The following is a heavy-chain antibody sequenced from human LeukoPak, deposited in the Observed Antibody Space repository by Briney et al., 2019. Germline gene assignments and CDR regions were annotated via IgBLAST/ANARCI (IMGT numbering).Heavy chain of an antibody. CDR3: ARDKRIAARHDAFDI. D-gene: IGHD6-6*01. CDR2: INPSGGST. V-gene: IGHV1-46*01. J-gene: IGHJ3*02. CDR1: GYTFTSYY. Sequence: GASVKVSCKASGYTFTSYYMHWVRQAPGQGLEWMGIINPSGGSTSYAQKFQGRVTMTRDMSTSTVYMELSSLRSEDTAVYYCARDKRIAARHDAFDIWGQGTMVTVSS.